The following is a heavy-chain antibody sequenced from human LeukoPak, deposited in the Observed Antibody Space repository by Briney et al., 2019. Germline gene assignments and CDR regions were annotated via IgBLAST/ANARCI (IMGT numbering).Heavy chain of an antibody. D-gene: IGHD6-19*01. V-gene: IGHV1-18*01. J-gene: IGHJ4*02. CDR1: GYTFTSYG. CDR2: ISAYNGNT. CDR3: AREAVSFVAVANDGYFDF. Sequence: ASVKVSCKASGYTFTSYGISWVRQAPGQGLEWMGWISAYNGNTNYAQKLQGRVTMTTDTSTSTAYMELRNLKSDDTAVYYCAREAVSFVAVANDGYFDFWGQGSLVIVSS.